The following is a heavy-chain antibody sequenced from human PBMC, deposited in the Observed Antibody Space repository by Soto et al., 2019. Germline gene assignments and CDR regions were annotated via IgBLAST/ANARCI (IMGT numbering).Heavy chain of an antibody. Sequence: SETLCLTCTVSGGSISSYYWSWIRQPPGKGLEWIGYIYYSGSTNHNPSLKSRVTISVDTSKNQFSLKLSSVTAADTAVYYCARGSRPYYFDYWGQGTLVTVSS. CDR2: IYYSGST. V-gene: IGHV4-59*01. J-gene: IGHJ4*02. CDR1: GGSISSYY. D-gene: IGHD1-1*01. CDR3: ARGSRPYYFDY.